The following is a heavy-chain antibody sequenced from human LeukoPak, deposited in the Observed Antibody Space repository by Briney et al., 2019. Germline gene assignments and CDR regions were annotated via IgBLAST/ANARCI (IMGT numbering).Heavy chain of an antibody. Sequence: PLASVKVSCKASGGTFSSYAISWVRQAPGQGLEWMGGIIPIFGTANYAQKFQGRVTITADESTSTAYMELSSLRSEDTAVYYCARAPGPYYDSSGSHSFDIWGQGTMVTVSS. V-gene: IGHV1-69*13. CDR1: GGTFSSYA. CDR2: IIPIFGTA. J-gene: IGHJ3*02. CDR3: ARAPGPYYDSSGSHSFDI. D-gene: IGHD3-22*01.